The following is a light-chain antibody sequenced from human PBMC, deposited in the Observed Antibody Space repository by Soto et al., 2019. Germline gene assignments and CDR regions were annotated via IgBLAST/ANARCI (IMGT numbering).Light chain of an antibody. J-gene: IGKJ1*01. Sequence: DILMTQSPSTLSASIGDRVTITCRASQSVDSWLAWYQQQPGKAPKLLIYKASSLQTGVPSRFSGSGSGTEFTLTISSLQPDDFATYYCQHYNDYSRVFGQGTKVEIK. CDR3: QHYNDYSRV. CDR2: KAS. V-gene: IGKV1-5*03. CDR1: QSVDSW.